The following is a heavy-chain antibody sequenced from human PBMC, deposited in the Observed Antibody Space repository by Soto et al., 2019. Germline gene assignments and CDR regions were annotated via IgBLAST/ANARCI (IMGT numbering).Heavy chain of an antibody. Sequence: LGESLKISCKGSGYSFTSYWIGWVRQMPGKGLEWMGIIYPGDSDTRYSPSFQGQVTISADKSISTACLQWSSLKASDTAMYYWARQSRDGYNIFDYWGQGTLVTVSS. CDR3: ARQSRDGYNIFDY. CDR2: IYPGDSDT. CDR1: GYSFTSYW. D-gene: IGHD5-12*01. V-gene: IGHV5-51*01. J-gene: IGHJ4*02.